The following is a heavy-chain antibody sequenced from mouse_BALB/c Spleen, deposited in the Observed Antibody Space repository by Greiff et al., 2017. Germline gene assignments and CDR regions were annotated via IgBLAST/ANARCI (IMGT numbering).Heavy chain of an antibody. CDR1: GFTFSSYA. CDR2: ISSGGST. J-gene: IGHJ1*01. CDR3: ARGDGYFSYWYVEV. D-gene: IGHD2-3*01. Sequence: EVMLVESGGGLVKPGGSLKLSCAASGFTFSSYAMSWVRQTPEKRLEWVASISSGGSTYYPDSVKGRFTISRDNARNILYLQMSSLRSEDTAMYYCARGDGYFSYWYVEVGGAGTTVTVSS. V-gene: IGHV5-6-5*01.